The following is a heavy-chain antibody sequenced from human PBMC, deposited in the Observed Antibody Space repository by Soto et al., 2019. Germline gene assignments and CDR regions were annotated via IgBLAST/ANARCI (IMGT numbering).Heavy chain of an antibody. J-gene: IGHJ4*02. V-gene: IGHV3-30*18. Sequence: GGSLRLSCAASGFTFSSYGMHWVRQAPGKGLEWVAVISYDGSNKYYADSVKGRFTISRDNSKNTLYLQMNSLRAEDTAVYYCAKFGGGTFFDYWGQGTLVTVSS. CDR2: ISYDGSNK. D-gene: IGHD3-16*01. CDR3: AKFGGGTFFDY. CDR1: GFTFSSYG.